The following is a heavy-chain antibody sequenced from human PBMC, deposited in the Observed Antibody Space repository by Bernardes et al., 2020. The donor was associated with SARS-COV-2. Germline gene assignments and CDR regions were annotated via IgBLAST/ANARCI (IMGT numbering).Heavy chain of an antibody. CDR3: TTVSIDRSSWHNNGMDV. J-gene: IGHJ6*02. CDR2: IKSKIDGGTT. D-gene: IGHD6-13*01. V-gene: IGHV3-15*01. Sequence: GGSLRLSCAASAFTFNNAWMSWVRQAPGKGLEWVGRIKSKIDGGTTDYAAPVKGRFTISRDDSKNTLYLQMNSLKTEDTAVYYCTTVSIDRSSWHNNGMDVWGQGTTVTVSS. CDR1: AFTFNNAW.